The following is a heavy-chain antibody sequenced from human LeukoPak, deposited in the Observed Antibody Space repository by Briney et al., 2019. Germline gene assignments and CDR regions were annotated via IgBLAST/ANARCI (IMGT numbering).Heavy chain of an antibody. J-gene: IGHJ4*02. CDR3: ARESRVGATTRVPRPFDY. V-gene: IGHV3-9*01. CDR2: ISWNSGSI. Sequence: GGSLRLSCAASGFTFDDYAMHWVRQAPGKGLEWVSGISWNSGSIGYADSVKGRFTISRDNAKNSLYLQMNSLRAEDTALYYCARESRVGATTRVPRPFDYWGQGTLVTVSS. CDR1: GFTFDDYA. D-gene: IGHD1-26*01.